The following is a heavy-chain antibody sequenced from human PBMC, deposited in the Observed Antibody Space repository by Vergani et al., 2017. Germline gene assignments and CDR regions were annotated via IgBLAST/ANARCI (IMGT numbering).Heavy chain of an antibody. J-gene: IGHJ6*03. CDR3: VYRKTECGTTGCFYPFYYYYYMDV. V-gene: IGHV2-5*04. Sequence: QITLKESGPTLVKPTQTLTLTCTFSGFSLNTRGVSVAWIRQPPGKALDWLALIDWNDDQHYSPSLNYRVTITKDTSKNQVVLTMTNMDSVDTGPYYCVYRKTECGTTGCFYPFYYYYYMDVWGKGATVTVSS. CDR2: IDWNDDQ. D-gene: IGHD1-7*01. CDR1: GFSLNTRGVS.